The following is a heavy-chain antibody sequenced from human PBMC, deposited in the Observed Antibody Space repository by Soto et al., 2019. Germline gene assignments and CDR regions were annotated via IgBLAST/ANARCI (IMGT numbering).Heavy chain of an antibody. CDR1: GFTFSSYS. J-gene: IGHJ6*02. CDR3: ARFGYSRAYYGMDV. CDR2: ISSSNYI. V-gene: IGHV3-21*01. Sequence: EVQLVESGGGLVKPGGSLRLSCAASGFTFSSYSMNWVRQAPGKGLEWVSSISSSNYIYYADSVKGRFTISRDNAKNSLYLQMNRLRAEDTAVYYCARFGYSRAYYGMDVWGQGTTVTVSS. D-gene: IGHD6-13*01.